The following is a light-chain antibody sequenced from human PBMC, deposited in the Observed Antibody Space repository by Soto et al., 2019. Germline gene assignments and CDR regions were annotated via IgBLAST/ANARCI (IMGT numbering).Light chain of an antibody. Sequence: EIVMTQSRATLSVSPGEQATLSCKASQNVYNNLAWYQQRPGQPPRLLIYDASTRATGISARFSGSGYGTEFTLTISSLQSEDFAVYFCQQCRNWPLTFGGGTKVDIK. V-gene: IGKV3-15*01. CDR2: DAS. CDR1: QNVYNN. J-gene: IGKJ4*01. CDR3: QQCRNWPLT.